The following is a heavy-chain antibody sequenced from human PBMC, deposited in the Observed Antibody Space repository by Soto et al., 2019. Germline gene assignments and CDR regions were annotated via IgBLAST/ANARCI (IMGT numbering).Heavy chain of an antibody. CDR3: TGEVASGY. D-gene: IGHD2-8*02. Sequence: QVQLVESGGGVVQPGRSLRLSCAASGFTLSSKGMHWVRQAPGKGLEWVAVISRDGSTKYYADSVKGPFTISRDNSKNTLYLEMNSLRADDTAVYYCTGEVASGYWGQGTLVTVSS. V-gene: IGHV3-30*03. J-gene: IGHJ4*02. CDR2: ISRDGSTK. CDR1: GFTLSSKG.